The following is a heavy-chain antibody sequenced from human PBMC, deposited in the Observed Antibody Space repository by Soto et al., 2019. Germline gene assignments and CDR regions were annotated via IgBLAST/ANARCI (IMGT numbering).Heavy chain of an antibody. CDR3: ARLLYDSRGYYYFDY. J-gene: IGHJ4*02. Sequence: SETLSLTCTVSGASISSSNYYWGWIRQPPGKGLEWIASIYYSGSTYDNPSLKSRVTISVDTSKNQFSLKLYSVTAADTAVYYCARLLYDSRGYYYFDYWGQGTLVTVSS. CDR2: IYYSGST. D-gene: IGHD3-22*01. V-gene: IGHV4-39*01. CDR1: GASISSSNYY.